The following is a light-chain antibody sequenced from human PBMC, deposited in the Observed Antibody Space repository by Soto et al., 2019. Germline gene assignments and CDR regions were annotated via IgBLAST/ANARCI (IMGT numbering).Light chain of an antibody. CDR3: QSFDSSLRGWV. CDR1: TSNIGARYD. Sequence: QSVLVQPPSVSGAPGQRVTISCTGSTSNIGARYDVHWYQQLPGTAPKLVIYGNSNRPSGVPERFSGSKSGTSASLAITGLQAEDEADYFCQSFDSSLRGWVFGGGTKLTVL. J-gene: IGLJ3*02. CDR2: GNS. V-gene: IGLV1-40*01.